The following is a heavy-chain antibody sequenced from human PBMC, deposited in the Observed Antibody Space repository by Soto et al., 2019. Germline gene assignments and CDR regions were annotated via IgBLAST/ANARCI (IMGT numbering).Heavy chain of an antibody. CDR1: GFTFSSYG. V-gene: IGHV3-33*08. Sequence: GGSLRLSCAASGFTFSSYGMHWVRQAPGKGLEWVAVIWYDGSNKYYADSVKGRFTISRDNSKNTLYLQMNSLRAEGTAVYYCATSRLGGFLEWLFDYWGQGTLVTVSS. J-gene: IGHJ4*02. CDR2: IWYDGSNK. CDR3: ATSRLGGFLEWLFDY. D-gene: IGHD3-3*01.